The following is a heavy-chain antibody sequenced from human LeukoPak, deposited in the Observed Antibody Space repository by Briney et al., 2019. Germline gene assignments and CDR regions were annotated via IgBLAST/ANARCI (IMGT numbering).Heavy chain of an antibody. J-gene: IGHJ4*02. D-gene: IGHD1-26*01. Sequence: AGGSLRLSCAASGLTFSSYEMNWVRQAPGKGLEWVSYISSSGSTKYYPDLVKRGFTISSDNAKHFLFLQMNILTAEATAVYYCARDGEWELLKLMYYFDYGGQGTLVTVPS. V-gene: IGHV3-48*03. CDR3: ARDGEWELLKLMYYFDY. CDR2: ISSSGSTK. CDR1: GLTFSSYE.